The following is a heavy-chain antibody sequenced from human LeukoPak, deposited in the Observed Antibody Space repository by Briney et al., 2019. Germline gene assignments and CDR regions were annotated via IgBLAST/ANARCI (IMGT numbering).Heavy chain of an antibody. CDR1: GFTFSSYW. Sequence: GGSLRLSCAASGFTFSSYWMRWVRQAPGKGLEWVANIKQDGSEKYYVDSVKGRFTISRDDAKNSLYLQMNSLRAEDTAVYYCARDGIRFWYYFDYCGQGTLVTVSS. J-gene: IGHJ4*02. V-gene: IGHV3-7*01. CDR3: ARDGIRFWYYFDY. D-gene: IGHD3-3*01. CDR2: IKQDGSEK.